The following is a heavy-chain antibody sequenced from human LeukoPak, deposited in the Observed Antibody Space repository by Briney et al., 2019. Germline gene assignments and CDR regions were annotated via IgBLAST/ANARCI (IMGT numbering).Heavy chain of an antibody. Sequence: KPSETLSLTCAVYGGSFSGYYWSWIRQPPGKGLEWIGEINHSGSTNYNPSLKSRVTISIDTSRNQFSLNLSSVTAADTAVYYCARGHFDEVATRDVYYYYYMDVWGKGTTVTISS. CDR1: GGSFSGYY. CDR2: INHSGST. V-gene: IGHV4-34*01. J-gene: IGHJ6*03. D-gene: IGHD5-12*01. CDR3: ARGHFDEVATRDVYYYYYMDV.